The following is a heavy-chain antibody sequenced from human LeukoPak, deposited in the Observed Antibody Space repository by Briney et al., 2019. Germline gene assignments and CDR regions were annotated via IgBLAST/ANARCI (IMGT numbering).Heavy chain of an antibody. CDR1: GGSISSGGYS. V-gene: IGHV4-30-2*01. Sequence: PSQTLSLTCAVSGGSISSGGYSWSWIRQPPGKGLEWIGYIYHSGSTYYNPSLKSRVTISVDRSKNQFSLKLSSVTAADTAVYYCARRGGYYYSSWFDPWGQGTLVTVSS. CDR3: ARRGGYYYSSWFDP. D-gene: IGHD3-22*01. J-gene: IGHJ5*02. CDR2: IYHSGST.